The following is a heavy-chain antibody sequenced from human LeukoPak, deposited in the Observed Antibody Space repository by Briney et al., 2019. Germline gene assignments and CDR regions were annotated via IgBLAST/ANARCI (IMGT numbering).Heavy chain of an antibody. CDR3: AGVAWMKYDSSGPRRWWFDP. Sequence: ASVKVSCKASGYTFTGYYMHWVRQAPGQGLEWMGRINPNSGGTNYAQKFQGRVTMTRDTSISTAYMELSRLRSDDTAVYYCAGVAWMKYDSSGPRRWWFDPWGQGTLVTVSS. CDR2: INPNSGGT. J-gene: IGHJ5*02. CDR1: GYTFTGYY. D-gene: IGHD3-22*01. V-gene: IGHV1-2*06.